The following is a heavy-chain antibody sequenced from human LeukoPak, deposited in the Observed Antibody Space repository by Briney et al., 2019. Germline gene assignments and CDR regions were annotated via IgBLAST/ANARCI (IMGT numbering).Heavy chain of an antibody. CDR3: ARADRLDGSPYLIGP. Sequence: ASVKVSCKASGYSFTDYYMHWVRQAPGQGLEWMGWINPNSGGTSTAQKFQGRITMTRDTSITTVYMEVSWLTSDDTAIYYCARADRLDGSPYLIGPWGQGTLVTVSS. D-gene: IGHD1-26*01. CDR2: INPNSGGT. J-gene: IGHJ5*02. CDR1: GYSFTDYY. V-gene: IGHV1-2*02.